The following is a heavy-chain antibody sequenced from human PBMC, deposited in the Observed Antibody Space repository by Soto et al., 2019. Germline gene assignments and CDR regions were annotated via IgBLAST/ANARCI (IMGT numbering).Heavy chain of an antibody. J-gene: IGHJ4*02. D-gene: IGHD3-22*01. CDR3: ARNSGPDEHDSSGYFPFDY. CDR2: IYYSGST. CDR1: GGSISSYY. V-gene: IGHV4-59*01. Sequence: SETLSLTCTVSGGSISSYYWSWIRQPPGKGLEWIGYIYYSGSTNYNPSLKSRVTISVDTSKNQFSLKLSSATAADTAVYYCARNSGPDEHDSSGYFPFDYWGQGTLVTVSS.